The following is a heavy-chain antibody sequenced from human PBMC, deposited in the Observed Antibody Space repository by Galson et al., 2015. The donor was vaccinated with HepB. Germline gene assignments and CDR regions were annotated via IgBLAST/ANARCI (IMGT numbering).Heavy chain of an antibody. Sequence: SLRLSCAASGFTFSSYAMSWVHQAPGKGLEWVSGIKASDGSTHYVDSVKGRFTISRDNSKNTLYLQMNSLRAEDTAVYYCAKYYCSDIDCSIGYWGQGTLVTVSS. CDR1: GFTFSSYA. CDR3: AKYYCSDIDCSIGY. D-gene: IGHD2-15*01. CDR2: IKASDGST. V-gene: IGHV3-23*01. J-gene: IGHJ4*02.